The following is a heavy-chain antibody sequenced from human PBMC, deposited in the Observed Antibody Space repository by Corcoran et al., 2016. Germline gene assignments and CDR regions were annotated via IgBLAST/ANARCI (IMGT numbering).Heavy chain of an antibody. D-gene: IGHD2-2*02. J-gene: IGHJ6*02. CDR2: IDTSGST. CDR1: GGSISSYY. CDR3: AGRNTRSYYNGMDV. Sequence: QVQLQESGPGLVKPSETLSLTCTVSGGSISSYYWSWIRQPAGKGLEWIGRIDTSGSTNYNPSLKSRVTMSVDTSKNQFSLKLSSVTAADTVVYYWAGRNTRSYYNGMDVWGQGTTVTVSS. V-gene: IGHV4-4*07.